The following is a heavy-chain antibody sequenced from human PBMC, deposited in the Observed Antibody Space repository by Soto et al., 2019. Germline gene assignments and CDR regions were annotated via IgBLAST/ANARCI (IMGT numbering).Heavy chain of an antibody. J-gene: IGHJ4*02. V-gene: IGHV3-11*01. D-gene: IGHD1-1*01. CDR3: ARGLRRQLRPFAS. CDR2: INTLSTAI. CDR1: GFTFSDYY. Sequence: WGSLRLSCEGSGFTFSDYYMTWIRQDPGKGLEWVAYINTLSTAIYYADSVKGRFTISRDHAKNSLYLQMNGLRAEDTATYFWARGLRRQLRPFASWGRGTLVPVS.